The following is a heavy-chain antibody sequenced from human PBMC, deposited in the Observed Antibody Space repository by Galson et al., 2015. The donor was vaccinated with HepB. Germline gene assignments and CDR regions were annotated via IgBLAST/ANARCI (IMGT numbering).Heavy chain of an antibody. D-gene: IGHD3-22*01. CDR1: GGSISSYY. J-gene: IGHJ4*02. Sequence: SETLSLTCAVSGGSISSYYWSWIRQPPGKGLEWIGYIYYSGSTNYNPSLKSRVTISVDTSKNQFSLKLSSVTAADTAVYYCARHEDDSSGYYYFDYWGQGTLVTVSS. V-gene: IGHV4-59*08. CDR3: ARHEDDSSGYYYFDY. CDR2: IYYSGST.